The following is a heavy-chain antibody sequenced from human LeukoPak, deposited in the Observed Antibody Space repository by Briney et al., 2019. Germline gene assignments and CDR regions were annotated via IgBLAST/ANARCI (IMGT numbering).Heavy chain of an antibody. V-gene: IGHV4-59*08. Sequence: PSETLSLTCTVSGGSISSYYWSWIRQPPGKGLEWIGYIYYSGSTNYNPSLKSGVTISVDTSKNQFSLKLSSVTAADTAVYYCARHTYYYYGMDVWGQGTTVTVSS. CDR1: GGSISSYY. J-gene: IGHJ6*02. CDR3: ARHTYYYYGMDV. CDR2: IYYSGST.